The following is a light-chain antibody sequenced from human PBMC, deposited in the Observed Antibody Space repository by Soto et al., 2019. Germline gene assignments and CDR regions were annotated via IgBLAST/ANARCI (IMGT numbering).Light chain of an antibody. CDR1: SSDVGRYKL. V-gene: IGLV2-14*03. CDR2: DVS. Sequence: QSALTQPVSVSGSPGQSITISCTGTSSDVGRYKLVSWYQQHPGKAPKLMIYDVSNRPSGVSNRFSGSKSGNTASLTISGLQAEDEADYYCSSYTTSTTLIFGGGTKLTVL. CDR3: SSYTTSTTLI. J-gene: IGLJ2*01.